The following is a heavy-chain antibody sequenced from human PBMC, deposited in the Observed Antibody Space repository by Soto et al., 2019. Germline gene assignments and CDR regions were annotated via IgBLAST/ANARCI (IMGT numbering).Heavy chain of an antibody. J-gene: IGHJ6*02. CDR2: ISSSSVTI. CDR1: GFTFSTYS. CDR3: ARDRLGCSGGACYSGYYGMDV. Sequence: EVQLVESGGGLVQPGGSLRLSCAASGFTFSTYSLNWVRQAPGKGLEWVSYISSSSVTINYADSVKGRFTISRDNAKNPLYLQMNSLRDEDTAVYYCARDRLGCSGGACYSGYYGMDVWGQGTTVTVSS. V-gene: IGHV3-48*02. D-gene: IGHD2-15*01.